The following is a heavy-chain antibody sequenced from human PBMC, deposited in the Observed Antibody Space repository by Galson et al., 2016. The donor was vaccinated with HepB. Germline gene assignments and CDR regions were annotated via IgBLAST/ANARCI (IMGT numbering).Heavy chain of an antibody. V-gene: IGHV3-64D*06. J-gene: IGHJ4*02. CDR2: ISNNAGST. Sequence: SLRLSCAASGFTFSSYAMYWVRQAPGKGLEYVSGISNNAGSTYYADSVKGRFTISRDNSKNTVYLEMSSLSAEDTAVYYCAKNGGWYVDFFEYWGQGILVTVSS. CDR1: GFTFSSYA. D-gene: IGHD2-21*01. CDR3: AKNGGWYVDFFEY.